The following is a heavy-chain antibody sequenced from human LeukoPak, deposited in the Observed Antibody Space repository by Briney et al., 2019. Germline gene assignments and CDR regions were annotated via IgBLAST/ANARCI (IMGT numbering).Heavy chain of an antibody. CDR2: INHSGST. CDR3: ARGRDCSSTSCYPFDY. CDR1: AFIFSGHW. V-gene: IGHV4-34*01. Sequence: GSLRLSCEGSAFIFSGHWMNWVRQPPGKGLEWIGEINHSGSTNYNPSLKSRVTISVDTSKNQFSLKLSSVTAADTAVYYCARGRDCSSTSCYPFDYWGQGTLVTVSS. J-gene: IGHJ4*02. D-gene: IGHD2-2*01.